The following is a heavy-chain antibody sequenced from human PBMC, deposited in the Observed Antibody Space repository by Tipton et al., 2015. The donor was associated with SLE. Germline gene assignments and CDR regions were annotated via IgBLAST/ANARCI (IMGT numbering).Heavy chain of an antibody. CDR2: IYTSANT. D-gene: IGHD1-26*01. J-gene: IGHJ4*02. CDR3: ARGGGSYYDY. V-gene: IGHV4-4*07. CDR1: GGSISGYY. Sequence: TLSLTCTVSGGSISGYYWSWVRQPAGKGLEWIGRIYTSANTIYNPSLKSRVTLSSDTSKNQFSLRVRSVTAADTAVYYCARGGGSYYDYWGQGTLVTVSS.